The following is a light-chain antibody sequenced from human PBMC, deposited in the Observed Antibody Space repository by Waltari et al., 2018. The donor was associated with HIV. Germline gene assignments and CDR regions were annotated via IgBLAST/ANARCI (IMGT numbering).Light chain of an antibody. Sequence: QSMLTQPPSVSAAPGQKVTISCSGSSSNLADNYFSWYQHLPGAAPTLGIYDNDNRPSGMPDRFSGSKSGASATLVITGLQTGDEGDYYCGTWDSSLNAGVFGGGTKLTVL. CDR2: DND. CDR3: GTWDSSLNAGV. J-gene: IGLJ3*02. V-gene: IGLV1-51*01. CDR1: SSNLADNY.